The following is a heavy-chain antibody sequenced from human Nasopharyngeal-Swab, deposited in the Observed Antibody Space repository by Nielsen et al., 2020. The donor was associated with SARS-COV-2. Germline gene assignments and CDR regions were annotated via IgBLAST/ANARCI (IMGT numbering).Heavy chain of an antibody. D-gene: IGHD5-24*01. V-gene: IGHV4-61*02. CDR1: GGSISSGSYY. Sequence: LRLSCTVSGGSISSGSYYWSWIRQPAGKGLEWIGRIYTSGSTNYNPSLKSRVTISVDTSKNQFSLKLSSVTAADTAVYYCAREGMATGYYYYGMDVWGQGTTVTVSS. CDR2: IYTSGST. J-gene: IGHJ6*02. CDR3: AREGMATGYYYYGMDV.